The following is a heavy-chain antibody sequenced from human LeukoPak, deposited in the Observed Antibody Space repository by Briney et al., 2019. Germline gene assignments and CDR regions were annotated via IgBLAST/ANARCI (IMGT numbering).Heavy chain of an antibody. CDR3: ARRFDSTLSQYYYMDV. CDR2: IYYSGST. Sequence: SETLSLTCTVSGGSISSSSYYWGWIRQPPGKGLEWIGSIYYSGSTYYSPSLKSRVTISVDTSKNQFSLKLSSVTAADTAVYYCARRFDSTLSQYYYMDVWGKGTTVTVSS. J-gene: IGHJ6*03. V-gene: IGHV4-39*01. CDR1: GGSISSSSYY. D-gene: IGHD3-22*01.